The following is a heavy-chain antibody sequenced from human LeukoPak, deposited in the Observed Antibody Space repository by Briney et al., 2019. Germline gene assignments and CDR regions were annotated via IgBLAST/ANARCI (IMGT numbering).Heavy chain of an antibody. CDR2: INPNSGGT. Sequence: ASVKVSCKASGYTFTGYYMHWVRQAPGQGLEWMGWINPNSGGTNYAQKFQGRVTMTRDTSISTAYMELSRLRSDDTAVYYCARDPVSDIVVVPAARYYYYYYYMDVWGKGTTVTVSS. D-gene: IGHD2-2*01. CDR1: GYTFTGYY. V-gene: IGHV1-2*02. CDR3: ARDPVSDIVVVPAARYYYYYYYMDV. J-gene: IGHJ6*03.